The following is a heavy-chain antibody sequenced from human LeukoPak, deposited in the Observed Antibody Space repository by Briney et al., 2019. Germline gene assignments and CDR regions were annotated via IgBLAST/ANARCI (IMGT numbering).Heavy chain of an antibody. J-gene: IGHJ6*03. CDR2: ISNTGRSR. V-gene: IGHV3-11*04. Sequence: PGGSLTLSCAASGFSFSDYYMTWVRQAPGKGLDWVSYISNTGRSRFFADSVKGRFAVSRDNARNSPYLQLNSLSAEDMGVYYCARLSPYYNMDVWGKGTTVTVSS. CDR1: GFSFSDYY. CDR3: ARLSPYYNMDV.